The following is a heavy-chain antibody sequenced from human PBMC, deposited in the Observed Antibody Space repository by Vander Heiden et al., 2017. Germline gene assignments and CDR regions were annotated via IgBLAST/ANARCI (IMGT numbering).Heavy chain of an antibody. V-gene: IGHV3-7*01. CDR3: AIVHGNRDSSSWSDY. D-gene: IGHD6-13*01. CDR1: GFTFSSYW. CDR2: IKQDGSEK. Sequence: EVQLVESGGGLVQPGGSLRLSCAASGFTFSSYWMSWVRQAPGKGLEWVANIKQDGSEKYYVYSGKCRFTISRDNAKNSLYMLMKRMSAQETAVYYCAIVHGNRDSSSWSDYWGQRTLVTVSS. J-gene: IGHJ4*02.